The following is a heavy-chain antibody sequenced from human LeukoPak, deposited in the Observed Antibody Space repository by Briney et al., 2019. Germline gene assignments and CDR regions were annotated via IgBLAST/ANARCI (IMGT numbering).Heavy chain of an antibody. V-gene: IGHV4-34*08. D-gene: IGHD3-10*01. CDR3: YQSSYGSGTVF. CDR1: GGTFSGYY. Sequence: PSETLSPTCAVYGGTFSGYYWTWIRQPPAKGLEWIGEINHSGSANYNPSLKSRVTLSLDTSKNRFSLRLSSVTAADTVVYCCYQSSYGSGTVFWGQGTLVTVSS. CDR2: INHSGSA. J-gene: IGHJ4*02.